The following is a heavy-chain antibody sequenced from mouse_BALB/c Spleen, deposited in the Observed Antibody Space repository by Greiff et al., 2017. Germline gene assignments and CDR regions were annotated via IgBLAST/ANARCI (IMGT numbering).Heavy chain of an antibody. Sequence: QVQLKQSGPELVKPGASVKISCKASGYTFTDYYINWVKQKPGQGLEWIGLSYPGSGNTKYNEKFKGKATLTVDTSSSTAYMKLSSLTSEETAVYFCARSYYDYDGAWFAYWGQGTLVTVSA. CDR3: ARSYYDYDGAWFAY. V-gene: IGHV1-84*02. CDR1: GYTFTDYY. J-gene: IGHJ3*01. D-gene: IGHD2-4*01. CDR2: SYPGSGNT.